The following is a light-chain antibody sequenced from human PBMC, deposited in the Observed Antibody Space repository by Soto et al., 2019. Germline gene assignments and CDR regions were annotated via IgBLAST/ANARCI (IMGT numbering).Light chain of an antibody. CDR3: QHYGSSLWT. Sequence: THSPGTVSLSPRGSARLSCRVSHNVSSSYLAWYQQKPGQAHRLLAYGAASRAPGIPGRVSGSGCGTDCTLTISRLELEDFAGYYCQHYGSSLWTLGQGTKVDIK. CDR1: HNVSSSY. V-gene: IGKV3-20*01. J-gene: IGKJ1*01. CDR2: GAA.